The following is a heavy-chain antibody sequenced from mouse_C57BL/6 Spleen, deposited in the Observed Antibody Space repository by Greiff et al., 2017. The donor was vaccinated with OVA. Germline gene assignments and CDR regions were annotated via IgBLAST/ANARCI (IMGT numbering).Heavy chain of an antibody. Sequence: QVHVKQPGAELVRPGSSVKLSCKASGYTFTSYWMHWVKQRPIQGLEWIGNIDPSDSETHYNQKFKDKATLTVDKSSSTAYMQLSSLTSEDSAVYYCARGSFSFDYWGQGTTLTVSS. V-gene: IGHV1-52*01. CDR3: ARGSFSFDY. J-gene: IGHJ2*01. CDR1: GYTFTSYW. CDR2: IDPSDSET.